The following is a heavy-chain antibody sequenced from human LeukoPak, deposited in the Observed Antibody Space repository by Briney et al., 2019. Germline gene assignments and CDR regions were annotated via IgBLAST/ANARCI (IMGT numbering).Heavy chain of an antibody. V-gene: IGHV4-59*11. CDR3: ATSTDYYYYYMDV. CDR2: IYYSGST. J-gene: IGHJ6*03. Sequence: NTSETLSLTCTVSGGSISSHYWSWIRQPPGKGLEWIGYIYYSGSTNYNPSLKSRVTISVDTSKNQFSLKLSSVTAADTAVYYCATSTDYYYYYMDVWGKGTTVTVSS. CDR1: GGSISSHY.